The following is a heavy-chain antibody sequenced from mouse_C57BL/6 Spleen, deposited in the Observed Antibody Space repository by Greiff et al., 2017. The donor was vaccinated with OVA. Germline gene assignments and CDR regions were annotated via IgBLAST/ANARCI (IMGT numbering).Heavy chain of an antibody. CDR3: ARSSYDGYPPYAMDY. Sequence: EVQLQQSGPELVKPGASVKIPCKASGYTFTDYNMDWVKQSHGKSLEWIGDINPNNGGTIYNQKFKGKATLTVDKSSSTAYMELRSLTSEDTAVYYCARSSYDGYPPYAMDYWGQGTSVTVSS. CDR1: GYTFTDYN. V-gene: IGHV1-18*01. D-gene: IGHD2-3*01. CDR2: INPNNGGT. J-gene: IGHJ4*01.